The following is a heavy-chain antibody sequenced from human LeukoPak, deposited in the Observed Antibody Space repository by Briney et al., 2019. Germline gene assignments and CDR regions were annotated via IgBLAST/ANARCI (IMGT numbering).Heavy chain of an antibody. D-gene: IGHD5-18*01. J-gene: IGHJ5*02. CDR2: ISSSSSYI. CDR1: GFTFSSYS. Sequence: GGSLRLSCAASGFTFSSYSMNWVRQAPGKGLEWVSSISSSSSYIYYADSVKGRSTISRDNAKNSLYLQMNSLRAEDTAVYYCARDTAMVKYNWFDPWGQGTLVTVSS. V-gene: IGHV3-21*01. CDR3: ARDTAMVKYNWFDP.